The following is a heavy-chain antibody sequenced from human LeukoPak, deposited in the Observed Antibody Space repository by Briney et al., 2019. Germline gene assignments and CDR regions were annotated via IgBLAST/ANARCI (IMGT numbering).Heavy chain of an antibody. CDR2: ISAYNGNT. Sequence: ASVKVSCKGSGYTFTSYGISWVRQAPGQGLEWMGWISAYNGNTNYAQKLQGRVTMTTDTSTSTAYMELRSLRSDDTAVYYCARAERITIFGVVIRSDAFDIWGQGTMVTVSS. D-gene: IGHD3-3*01. CDR3: ARAERITIFGVVIRSDAFDI. V-gene: IGHV1-18*01. CDR1: GYTFTSYG. J-gene: IGHJ3*02.